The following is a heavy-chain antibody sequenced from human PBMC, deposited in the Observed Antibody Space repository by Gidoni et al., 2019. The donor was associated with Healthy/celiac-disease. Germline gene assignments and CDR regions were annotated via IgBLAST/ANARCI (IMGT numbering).Heavy chain of an antibody. CDR3: ARQRGDSSGYYPLDY. J-gene: IGHJ4*02. V-gene: IGHV4-34*01. D-gene: IGHD3-22*01. Sequence: QVQLQQWGAGLLKPSETLSLTCAVYGGSFSGYYWSWIRQPPGKGLEWIGEINHSGSTNYNPSLKSRVTISVDTSKNQFSLKLSSVTAADTAVYYCARQRGDSSGYYPLDYWGQGTLVTVSS. CDR2: INHSGST. CDR1: GGSFSGYY.